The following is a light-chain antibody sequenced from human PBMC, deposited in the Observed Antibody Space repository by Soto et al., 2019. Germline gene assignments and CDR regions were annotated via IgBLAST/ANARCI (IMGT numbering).Light chain of an antibody. J-gene: IGKJ2*01. CDR1: QAISNY. Sequence: DIRMTQSPSSLSTSVGDRVTITCRASQAISNYLAWYQRKPGNVPKLLIYAASTLQSGVPSRFSGSGSGPDFTLTISSMQPEDVATYYCQRYDSAPYTFGQGTKLEIK. V-gene: IGKV1-27*01. CDR2: AAS. CDR3: QRYDSAPYT.